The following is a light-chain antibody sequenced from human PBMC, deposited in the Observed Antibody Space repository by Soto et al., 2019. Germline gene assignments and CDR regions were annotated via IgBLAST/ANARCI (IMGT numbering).Light chain of an antibody. CDR3: CSYAGSYTVV. J-gene: IGLJ2*01. Sequence: QSALTQPRSVSWSPGQSVTISCTGTSSDVGGYNYVSWYQQHPGKAPKLMIYDVSKRPSGVPDRFSGSKSGNTASLTISGLQAEDEADYYCCSYAGSYTVVFGGGTQLTVL. CDR1: SSDVGGYNY. V-gene: IGLV2-11*01. CDR2: DVS.